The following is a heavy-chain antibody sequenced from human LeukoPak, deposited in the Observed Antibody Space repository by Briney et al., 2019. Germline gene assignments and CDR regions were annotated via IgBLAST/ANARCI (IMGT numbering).Heavy chain of an antibody. CDR1: GFTFSNAW. V-gene: IGHV3-15*01. CDR3: IPEDTTGPTRP. Sequence: GGSLRLSCAASGFTFSNAWMSWVRQAPGKGLEWVGRIKSKTDGGTTDYAAPVKGRFTISRDGSENTLYLQMNSLKTEDTAVYYCIPEDTTGPTRPWGQGTLVTVSS. CDR2: IKSKTDGGTT. J-gene: IGHJ5*02. D-gene: IGHD1-1*01.